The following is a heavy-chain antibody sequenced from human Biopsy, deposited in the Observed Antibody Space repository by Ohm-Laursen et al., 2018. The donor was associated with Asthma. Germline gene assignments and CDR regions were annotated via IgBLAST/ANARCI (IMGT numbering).Heavy chain of an antibody. J-gene: IGHJ6*02. V-gene: IGHV1-69*05. Sequence: SSVKVSCKASGDSFSNYAISWVRQAPGQGLEWMGGLIPVLGTPDHAQMFEGRVTITTDESTSTAYMELSSLSSEDTAVYYCTRGYSGSDRIVYYYSGLEVWGQGTTVTVSS. CDR3: TRGYSGSDRIVYYYSGLEV. CDR2: LIPVLGTP. D-gene: IGHD5-12*01. CDR1: GDSFSNYA.